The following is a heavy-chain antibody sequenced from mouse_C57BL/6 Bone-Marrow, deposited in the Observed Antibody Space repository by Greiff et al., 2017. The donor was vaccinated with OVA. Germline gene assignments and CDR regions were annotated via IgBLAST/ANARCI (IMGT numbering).Heavy chain of an antibody. J-gene: IGHJ4*01. V-gene: IGHV1-5*01. Sequence: EVQLQQSGPVLARPGASVKMSCKTSGYTFTSYWMHWVKQRPGQGLEWIGAIYPGNSDTSYNQKFKGKAKLTAVTSASTAYMELSSLTNEDSAVYYGTPYYGSSYAMDYWGQGTSVTVSS. D-gene: IGHD1-1*01. CDR2: IYPGNSDT. CDR1: GYTFTSYW. CDR3: TPYYGSSYAMDY.